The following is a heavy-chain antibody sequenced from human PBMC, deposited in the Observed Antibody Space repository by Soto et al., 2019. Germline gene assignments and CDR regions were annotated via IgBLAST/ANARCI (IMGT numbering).Heavy chain of an antibody. V-gene: IGHV3-74*01. Sequence: EVHLVESGGGLVQPGGSLRLSCEASGFTLSGYWMHWVRQVPGKALVWVSRISPDGSTTTHADSVKGRFTISRDNAKNTLYLQMNSLRPEDTAVYYCVRPRYDGSGTPFDYWGQGTLVTVSS. J-gene: IGHJ4*02. CDR3: VRPRYDGSGTPFDY. CDR1: GFTLSGYW. CDR2: ISPDGSTT. D-gene: IGHD3-22*01.